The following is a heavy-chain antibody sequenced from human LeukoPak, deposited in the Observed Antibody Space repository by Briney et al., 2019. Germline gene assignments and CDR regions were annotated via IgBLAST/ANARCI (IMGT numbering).Heavy chain of an antibody. CDR2: IHYGGTT. Sequence: SETLSLTCTVSGGSIGSGYYWAWIRQPPGQGLEWIGSIHYGGTTHYNPSLQSRVSISADTSKNQFALDLRSVTAADTAVYYCTRDIGDFVSDFWGQGTLVTVSS. CDR3: TRDIGDFVSDF. D-gene: IGHD2-21*02. CDR1: GGSIGSGYY. J-gene: IGHJ4*02. V-gene: IGHV4-39*02.